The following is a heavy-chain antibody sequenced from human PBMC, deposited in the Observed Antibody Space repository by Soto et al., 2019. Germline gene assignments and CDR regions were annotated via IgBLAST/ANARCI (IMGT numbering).Heavy chain of an antibody. CDR3: ARGGGVGVAGSAAFDM. CDR1: GYPVTAYY. V-gene: IGHV1-2*02. CDR2: INPATGAA. Sequence: QLHLVQSGAVVKKPGASVTVSCSASGYPVTAYYMHWARQAPGRGLEWMGGINPATGAAKYTQTFQGRVTMPRDTSTSTVFMELSGLTSEDTAVFYCARGGGVGVAGSAAFDMWCQGTLVTVSS. D-gene: IGHD3-3*01. J-gene: IGHJ3*02.